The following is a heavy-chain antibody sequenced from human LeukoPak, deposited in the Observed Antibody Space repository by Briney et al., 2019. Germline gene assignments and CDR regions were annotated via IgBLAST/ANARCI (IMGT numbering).Heavy chain of an antibody. Sequence: ASVKVSCKASGYTFTSYDINWVRQATGQGLEWMGWMNPNSGNTGYAQKFQGRVTMTRNTSISTAYMELSSLRSEDTAVYYCARVRTTMVRGVIIIGYWGQGTLVTVS. CDR2: MNPNSGNT. CDR3: ARVRTTMVRGVIIIGY. V-gene: IGHV1-8*01. D-gene: IGHD3-10*01. J-gene: IGHJ4*02. CDR1: GYTFTSYD.